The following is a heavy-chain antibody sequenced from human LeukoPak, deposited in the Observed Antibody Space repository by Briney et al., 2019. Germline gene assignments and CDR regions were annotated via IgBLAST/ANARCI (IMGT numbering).Heavy chain of an antibody. CDR1: GFTFSSYA. D-gene: IGHD1-26*01. Sequence: GGSLRLSCAASGFTFSSYAMSWVRQAPGKGLEWVSAISGSGGSTYYAVSVKGRFTISRDNSKNTLYLQMNSLRAEDTAVYYCVRLGATNWYFDLWGRGTLVTVSS. V-gene: IGHV3-23*01. CDR2: ISGSGGST. CDR3: VRLGATNWYFDL. J-gene: IGHJ2*01.